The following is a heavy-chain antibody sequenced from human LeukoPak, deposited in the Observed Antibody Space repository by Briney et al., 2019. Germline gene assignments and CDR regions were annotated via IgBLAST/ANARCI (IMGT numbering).Heavy chain of an antibody. V-gene: IGHV1-69*05. CDR2: IIPIFGTA. J-gene: IGHJ4*02. CDR1: GGTFSSYA. D-gene: IGHD3-10*01. CDR3: ARDRGNYYGSGNDMGDY. Sequence: SVKVSCKASGGTFSSYAISWVRQAPGQGLEWMGRIIPIFGTANYAQKFQGRVTITTDESTSTAHMELSSLRSEDTAVYYCARDRGNYYGSGNDMGDYWGQGTLVTVSS.